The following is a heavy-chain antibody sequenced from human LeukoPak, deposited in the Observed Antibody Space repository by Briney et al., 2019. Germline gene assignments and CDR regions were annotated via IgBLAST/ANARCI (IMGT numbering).Heavy chain of an antibody. CDR1: GFTFSSYT. CDR2: ITTGDGNT. D-gene: IGHD7-27*01. Sequence: GGSLRLSCTASGFTFSSYTMTWVRQAPGKGLKWVSTITTGDGNTYYADSVKGRFTVSRDDSKNTLYLQMNSLRAEDTAVYYCAKDGGLWVSAHWGDSWGRGTLVTVS. CDR3: AKDGGLWVSAHWGDS. V-gene: IGHV3-23*01. J-gene: IGHJ4*02.